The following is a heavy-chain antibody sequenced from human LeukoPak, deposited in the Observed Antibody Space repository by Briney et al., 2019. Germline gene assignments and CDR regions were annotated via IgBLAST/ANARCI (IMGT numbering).Heavy chain of an antibody. CDR3: AKELPPFNWPELRTESALDY. CDR1: GFTFSSYG. CDR2: ISYDGSNK. V-gene: IGHV3-30*18. D-gene: IGHD1-1*01. Sequence: GGSLRLSCAASGFTFSSYGMHWVRQAPGKGLEWVAVISYDGSNKYYADSVKGRFTISRDNSKNTLYLQMNSLRAEDTAVYYCAKELPPFNWPELRTESALDYWGQGTLVTVSS. J-gene: IGHJ4*02.